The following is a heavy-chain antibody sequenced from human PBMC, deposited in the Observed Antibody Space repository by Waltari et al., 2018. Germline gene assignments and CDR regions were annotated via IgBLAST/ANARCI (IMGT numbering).Heavy chain of an antibody. Sequence: QVQLQQWGAGLLKPSETLSLTCAVSGGSFSGYYWSWIRQPPGKGLEWIGEINHSGSTNYNPSLKSRVTIAVDTSKNQFSLKLSSVTAADTAVYYCARSITGTHGGFDYWGQGTLVTVSS. CDR3: ARSITGTHGGFDY. CDR1: GGSFSGYY. V-gene: IGHV4-34*01. CDR2: INHSGST. J-gene: IGHJ4*02. D-gene: IGHD1-20*01.